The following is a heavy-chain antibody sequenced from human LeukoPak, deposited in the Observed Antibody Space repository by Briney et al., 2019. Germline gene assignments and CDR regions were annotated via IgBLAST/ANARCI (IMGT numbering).Heavy chain of an antibody. CDR3: ARGVQGWNFDY. J-gene: IGHJ4*02. CDR1: GGTFSSYA. D-gene: IGHD6-19*01. Sequence: ASVKVSCKASGGTFSSYAISWVRQAPGQGLEWMGGIIPIFGTANYAQKFQGRVTITADESTSTAYMELSSLRSEDTAVYYCARGVQGWNFDYWGQGTLSPSPQ. V-gene: IGHV1-69*13. CDR2: IIPIFGTA.